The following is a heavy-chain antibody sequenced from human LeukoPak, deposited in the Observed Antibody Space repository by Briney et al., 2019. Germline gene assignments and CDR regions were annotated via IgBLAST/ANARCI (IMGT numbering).Heavy chain of an antibody. J-gene: IGHJ4*02. V-gene: IGHV3-23*01. CDR2: ISGGGGST. CDR1: GFTFTSYS. D-gene: IGHD1-26*01. CDR3: AKGGKWDVTPFDY. Sequence: HPGGSLRLSCAASGFTFTSYSMNWVLQAPGKGLEWVSTISGGGGSTYYADSVKGRFTISRDNSKNTLYLQVNSLRAEDTAVYYCAKGGKWDVTPFDYWGQGTLVTVSS.